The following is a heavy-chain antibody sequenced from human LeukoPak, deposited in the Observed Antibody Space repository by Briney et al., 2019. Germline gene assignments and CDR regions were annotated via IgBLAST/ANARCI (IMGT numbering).Heavy chain of an antibody. J-gene: IGHJ4*02. D-gene: IGHD4-17*01. Sequence: RTSQTLSLTCAVSGGSISSGGYSWSWIRQPPGKGLEWIGYIYNSGSTYYNPSLKSRVTISVDRSKNQFSLKLSSVTAADTAVYYCASLAVDYGDYERPSSYFDCWGQGTLVTVSS. CDR1: GGSISSGGYS. V-gene: IGHV4-30-2*01. CDR2: IYNSGST. CDR3: ASLAVDYGDYERPSSYFDC.